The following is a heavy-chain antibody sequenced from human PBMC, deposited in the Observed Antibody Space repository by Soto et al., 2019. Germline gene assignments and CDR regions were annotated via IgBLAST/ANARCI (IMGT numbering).Heavy chain of an antibody. CDR1: GYTFTSYG. CDR2: ISAYNGNT. Sequence: ASVKVSCKASGYTFTSYGISWVRQAPGQGLEWMGWISAYNGNTNYAQKLQGRVTMTTDTSTSIAYMELRSLRSDDTAVYYCARLRHGSGSSNFDYWGQGTLVTVSS. CDR3: ARLRHGSGSSNFDY. D-gene: IGHD3-10*01. V-gene: IGHV1-18*01. J-gene: IGHJ4*02.